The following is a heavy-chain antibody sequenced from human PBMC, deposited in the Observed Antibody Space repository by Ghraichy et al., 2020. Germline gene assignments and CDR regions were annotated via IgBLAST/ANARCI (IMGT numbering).Heavy chain of an antibody. V-gene: IGHV3-30*18. CDR1: GFTFSSYG. CDR3: AKDGVDFGVTQVSYYYGMDV. Sequence: GGSLRLSCAASGFTFSSYGMHWVRQAPGKGLEWVAVISYDGSNKYYADSVKGRFTISRDNSKNTLYLQMNSLRAEDTAVYYCAKDGVDFGVTQVSYYYGMDVWGQGTTVTVSS. CDR2: ISYDGSNK. D-gene: IGHD3-3*01. J-gene: IGHJ6*02.